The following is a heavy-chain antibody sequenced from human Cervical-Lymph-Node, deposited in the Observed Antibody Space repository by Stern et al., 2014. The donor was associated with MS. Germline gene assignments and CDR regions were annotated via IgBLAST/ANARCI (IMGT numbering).Heavy chain of an antibody. D-gene: IGHD3-3*01. V-gene: IGHV1-8*01. Sequence: VQLVQSGAEVKKPGASVKVSCKASGYTFTSYDINWVRQATGQGLAWMGWMNPNSGNTGYAQKFQGRVTMTRNTSISTAYMELSSLRSEDTAVYYCARERAYYDFWSGYRGDAFDIWGQGTMVTVSS. CDR1: GYTFTSYD. CDR3: ARERAYYDFWSGYRGDAFDI. CDR2: MNPNSGNT. J-gene: IGHJ3*02.